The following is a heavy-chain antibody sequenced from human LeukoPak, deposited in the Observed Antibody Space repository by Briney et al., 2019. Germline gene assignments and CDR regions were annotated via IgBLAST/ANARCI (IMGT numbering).Heavy chain of an antibody. V-gene: IGHV4-4*07. J-gene: IGHJ5*02. CDR3: ARGYSSSWYLNWFDP. CDR1: GGSISSYY. CDR2: IYTSGST. D-gene: IGHD6-13*01. Sequence: PSETLSLTCTVSGGSISSYYWSWIRQPAGKGLEWIGRIYTSGSTNYNPSLKSRVTISVDTSKNQFSLKLTSVTAADTAVYYCARGYSSSWYLNWFDPWGQGTLVTVSS.